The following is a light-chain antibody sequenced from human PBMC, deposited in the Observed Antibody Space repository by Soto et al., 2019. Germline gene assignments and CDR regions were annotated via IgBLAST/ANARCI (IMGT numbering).Light chain of an antibody. CDR3: MQALQTPLT. Sequence: DIVMTQSPLSLPVTPGEPASISCRSSQSLLHSNGYNYLDWYLQKPGQSPQLLIYLGSNRASGVPDRFSGSGSGTDVTLKISRVEAEDVGVYYCMQALQTPLTFGRGTKVDIK. J-gene: IGKJ3*01. CDR2: LGS. CDR1: QSLLHSNGYNY. V-gene: IGKV2-28*01.